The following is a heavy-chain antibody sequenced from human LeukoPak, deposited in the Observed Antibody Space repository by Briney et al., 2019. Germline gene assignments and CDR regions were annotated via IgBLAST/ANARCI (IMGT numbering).Heavy chain of an antibody. CDR2: ISGSGGST. V-gene: IGHV3-23*01. J-gene: IGHJ4*02. CDR1: GFTFSSYA. CDR3: ANRNTALRSFDY. Sequence: PGGSLRLSCAASGFTFSSYAMSWVRQAPEKGLEWVSAISGSGGSTYYADSVKGRFTISRDNSKNTLYLQMNSLRAEDTAVYYCANRNTALRSFDYWGQGTLVTVSS. D-gene: IGHD5-18*01.